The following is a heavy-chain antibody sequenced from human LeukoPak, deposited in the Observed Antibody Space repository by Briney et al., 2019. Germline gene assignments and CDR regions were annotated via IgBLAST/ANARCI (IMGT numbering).Heavy chain of an antibody. D-gene: IGHD4-11*01. Sequence: GTSLRLSCAASGFNFDDNAMHWVRQAPGKGPEWVSSIGWDSGSIAYADSVRGRFTISRDNAKNSLFLQMSSLRVEDTAVYYCARVAQGATTENYFYYCMDVWGKGTTVTVSS. CDR3: ARVAQGATTENYFYYCMDV. CDR1: GFNFDDNA. J-gene: IGHJ6*03. V-gene: IGHV3-9*01. CDR2: IGWDSGSI.